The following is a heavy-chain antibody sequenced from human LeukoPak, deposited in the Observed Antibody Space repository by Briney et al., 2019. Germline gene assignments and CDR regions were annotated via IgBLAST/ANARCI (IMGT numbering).Heavy chain of an antibody. J-gene: IGHJ4*02. V-gene: IGHV1-2*02. CDR1: GYTFTGYH. D-gene: IGHD1-1*01. CDR2: INPNSGGT. CDR3: ARHSLPGTTPFDY. Sequence: ASVKVSCKASGYTFTGYHMHWVRQAPGQGLEWMGWINPNSGGTNYAQKFQGRVTMTRDTSISTAYMELSSLRSEDTAVYYCARHSLPGTTPFDYWGQGTLVTVSS.